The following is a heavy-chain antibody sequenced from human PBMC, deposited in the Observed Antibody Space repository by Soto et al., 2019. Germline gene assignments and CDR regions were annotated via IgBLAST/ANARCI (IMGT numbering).Heavy chain of an antibody. Sequence: QVQLVQSGAEVKEPGSSVKVSCKASGGTFSSYAISWVRQAPGLGLEWMGGIIPIFGTASYAQKFQGRVTITADESTSTAYMELNSLRSEDTAVYYCARVWELTSDYWGQGTLVTVSS. CDR2: IIPIFGTA. J-gene: IGHJ4*02. CDR3: ARVWELTSDY. CDR1: GGTFSSYA. D-gene: IGHD1-26*01. V-gene: IGHV1-69*12.